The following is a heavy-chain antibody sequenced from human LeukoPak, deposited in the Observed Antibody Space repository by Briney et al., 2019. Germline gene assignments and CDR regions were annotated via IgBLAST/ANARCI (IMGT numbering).Heavy chain of an antibody. V-gene: IGHV4-59*08. Sequence: SVTLSLTCSVSGGVITSFYWSWIRQSPGKGLECVGSMFSSGSATYNPSLKSRVTIAVDRSQSLFSLKLMSVTAADTAIYYCATLGGSIDYWGRGTLVAVSS. CDR1: GGVITSFY. CDR2: MFSSGSA. J-gene: IGHJ4*02. D-gene: IGHD3-16*01. CDR3: ATLGGSIDY.